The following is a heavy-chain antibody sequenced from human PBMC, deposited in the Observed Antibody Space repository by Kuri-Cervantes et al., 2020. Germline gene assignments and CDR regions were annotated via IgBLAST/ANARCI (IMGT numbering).Heavy chain of an antibody. CDR1: GGTFSSYA. D-gene: IGHD6-19*01. V-gene: IGHV1-69*13. CDR2: IIPIFGTA. Sequence: SVQVSCKASGGTFSSYAISWVGQAPGQGLEWMGGIIPIFGTANYAQKFQGRVTITADESTSTASMELSSLRSEDTAVYYCAREFIAVASNVPPDYWGQGTLVTVSS. J-gene: IGHJ4*02. CDR3: AREFIAVASNVPPDY.